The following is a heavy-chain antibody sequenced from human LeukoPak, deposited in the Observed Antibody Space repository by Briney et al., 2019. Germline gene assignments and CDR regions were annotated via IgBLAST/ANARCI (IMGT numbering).Heavy chain of an antibody. CDR2: MNPNSGNT. CDR3: ARGTRYSSGCYGFDY. Sequence: ASVKVSCKASGYTFTSYDINWVRQATGQGLEWMGWMNPNSGNTGYAQKFQGRVTMTRNTSISTAYMELSSLRSEDTAVYFCARGTRYSSGCYGFDYWAREPWSPSPQ. J-gene: IGHJ4*02. V-gene: IGHV1-8*01. CDR1: GYTFTSYD. D-gene: IGHD6-25*01.